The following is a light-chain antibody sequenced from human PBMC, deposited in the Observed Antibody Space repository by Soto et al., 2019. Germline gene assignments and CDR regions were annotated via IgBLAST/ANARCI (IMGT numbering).Light chain of an antibody. CDR2: GAS. Sequence: EVLLTQSPGTLSLSPVERATLSRRASQSVSSSYLAWYQKRHGQAPRLLIYGASSRATGIPERFSGSGYGTDLTLTISRLELEDFAVYYCKQYGSSVTFGPGTKVDL. CDR1: QSVSSSY. J-gene: IGKJ3*01. CDR3: KQYGSSVT. V-gene: IGKV3-20*01.